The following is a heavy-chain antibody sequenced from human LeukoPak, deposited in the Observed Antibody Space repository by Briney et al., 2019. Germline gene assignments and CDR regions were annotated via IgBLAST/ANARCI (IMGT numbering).Heavy chain of an antibody. CDR2: ISSSSYI. V-gene: IGHV3-21*01. D-gene: IGHD3-10*01. Sequence: PGGSLRLSCVASGFTFSSYSMNWVRQAPGKGLEWVSSISSSSYIYYADSVKRRFTISRDNAKNSLYLQMNSLRAEDTAVYYCARGHTLLWFGAGGPDYYYYMDVWGKGTTVTVSS. J-gene: IGHJ6*03. CDR3: ARGHTLLWFGAGGPDYYYYMDV. CDR1: GFTFSSYS.